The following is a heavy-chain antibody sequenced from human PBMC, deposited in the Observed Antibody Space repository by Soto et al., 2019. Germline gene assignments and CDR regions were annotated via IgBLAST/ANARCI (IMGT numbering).Heavy chain of an antibody. CDR2: ISSNRSTI. CDR3: ARTSGSGYPY. J-gene: IGHJ4*02. D-gene: IGHD3-3*01. V-gene: IGHV3-48*01. CDR1: GFTFSSYG. Sequence: GGSLRLSCAASGFTFSSYGMHWVRQAPGKGLEWVSDISSNRSTIYYADSVKGRFTISRDNAKNSLYLQMNSLRAEDTAVYYCARTSGSGYPYWGQGTLVTVSS.